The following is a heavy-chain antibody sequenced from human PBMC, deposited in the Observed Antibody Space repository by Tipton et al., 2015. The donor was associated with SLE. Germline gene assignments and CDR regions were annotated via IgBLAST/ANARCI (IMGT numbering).Heavy chain of an antibody. V-gene: IGHV1-46*01. CDR3: ARDSRGPGRGHIVVVIAVDY. Sequence: QLVQSGAEVKKPGASVKVSCKASGYTFTSYYMHWVRQAPGQGLEWMGIINTSGGSTSYAQKFQGRVTMTRDTSTSTVYMELSSLRSEDTAVYYCARDSRGPGRGHIVVVIAVDYWGQGTLVTVSS. D-gene: IGHD2-21*01. J-gene: IGHJ4*02. CDR2: INTSGGST. CDR1: GYTFTSYY.